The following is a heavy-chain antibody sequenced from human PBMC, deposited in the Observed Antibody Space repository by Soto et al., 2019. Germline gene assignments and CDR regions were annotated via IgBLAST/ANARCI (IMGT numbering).Heavy chain of an antibody. Sequence: QMQLVQSGPEVKKPGTSVKVSCKASGFTFTSSAVQCVRQARGQRLVWIGWIVVGSGNTNYAQKFQERFTITRDMSTSTAHMELSRPRTEDTAVYYCAAGLHLERLVYPWGQGTLVTVSS. CDR1: GFTFTSSA. CDR3: AAGLHLERLVYP. D-gene: IGHD1-1*01. V-gene: IGHV1-58*01. CDR2: IVVGSGNT. J-gene: IGHJ5*02.